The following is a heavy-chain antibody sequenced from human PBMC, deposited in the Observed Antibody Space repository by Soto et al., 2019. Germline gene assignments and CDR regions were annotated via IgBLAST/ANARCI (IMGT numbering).Heavy chain of an antibody. J-gene: IGHJ4*02. D-gene: IGHD1-1*01. CDR3: ARGRYGDY. CDR2: ISAHNGNT. CDR1: GYAFTTYG. Sequence: QVHLVQSGAEVKKPGASVKVSCKGSGYAFTTYGITWVRQAPGQGLEWMGWISAHNGNTNYAEKLQGRVTVTSDTSTSTAYLELRSLRSDDTAVYYCARGRYGDYWGQGALVTVSS. V-gene: IGHV1-18*01.